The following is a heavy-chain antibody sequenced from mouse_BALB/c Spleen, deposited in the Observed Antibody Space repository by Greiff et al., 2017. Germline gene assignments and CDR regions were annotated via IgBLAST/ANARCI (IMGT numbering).Heavy chain of an antibody. J-gene: IGHJ4*01. Sequence: QVQLKESGAELARPGASVKLSCKASGYTFTDYYINWVKQRTGQGLEWIGEIYPGSGNTYYNEKFKGKATLTADKSSSTAYMQLSSLTSEDSAVYFCARSPITTAMDYWGQGTSVTVSS. CDR1: GYTFTDYY. V-gene: IGHV1-77*01. CDR2: IYPGSGNT. CDR3: ARSPITTAMDY. D-gene: IGHD1-2*01.